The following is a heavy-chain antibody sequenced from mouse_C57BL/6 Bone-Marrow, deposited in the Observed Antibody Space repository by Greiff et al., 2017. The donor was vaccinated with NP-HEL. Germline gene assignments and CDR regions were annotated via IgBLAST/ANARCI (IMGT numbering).Heavy chain of an antibody. D-gene: IGHD4-1*01. CDR3: TTRTGTGYFDV. CDR1: GFNITDDY. V-gene: IGHV14-4*01. J-gene: IGHJ1*03. Sequence: EVQLQQSGAELVRPGASVKLSCTASGFNITDDYMHWVKQRPEQGLEWIGWIDPENGDTEYASKFQGKATITADTSSNTAYLQLSSLTSEDTAVYYCTTRTGTGYFDVWGTGTTVTVSS. CDR2: IDPENGDT.